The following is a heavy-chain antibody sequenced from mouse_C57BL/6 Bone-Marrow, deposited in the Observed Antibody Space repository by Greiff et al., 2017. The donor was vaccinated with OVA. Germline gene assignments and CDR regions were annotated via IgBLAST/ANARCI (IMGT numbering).Heavy chain of an antibody. J-gene: IGHJ3*01. V-gene: IGHV1-18*01. Sequence: VQLKQSGPELVKPGASVKIPCKASGYTFTDYNMDWVKQSHGKSLEWIGDINPNNGGTIYNQKFKGKATLTVDKSSSTAYMELRSLTSEDTAVYYCARSMRIPCAYWGQGTLVTVSA. CDR3: ARSMRIPCAY. CDR2: INPNNGGT. CDR1: GYTFTDYN.